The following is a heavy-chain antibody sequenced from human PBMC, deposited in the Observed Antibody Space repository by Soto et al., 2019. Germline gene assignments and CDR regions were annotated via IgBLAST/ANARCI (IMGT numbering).Heavy chain of an antibody. Sequence: ASVKVSCTASGYTFTSYYMHRVRQAPGQGLEWMGIINPSGGSTSYAQKFQGRVTMTRDTSTSTVYMELSSLRSEDTAVYYCARGPPSTASYNWFDPWGQGTLVTVSS. V-gene: IGHV1-46*01. CDR2: INPSGGST. CDR3: ARGPPSTASYNWFDP. J-gene: IGHJ5*02. CDR1: GYTFTSYY.